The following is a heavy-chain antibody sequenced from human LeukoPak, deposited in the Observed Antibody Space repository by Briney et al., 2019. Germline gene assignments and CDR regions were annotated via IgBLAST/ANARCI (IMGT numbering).Heavy chain of an antibody. V-gene: IGHV1-2*02. CDR1: GYTFTDYY. J-gene: IGHJ4*02. Sequence: ASVKVFCKASGYTFTDYYIHWVRHPSGQGLEWMGWINPNSGGTNYAQKFYVRVTITRDTSITTAYMELSRLRSDDTAVFSCARSPHILTGENFDFWGQGTLVTVSS. CDR3: ARSPHILTGENFDF. D-gene: IGHD3-9*01. CDR2: INPNSGGT.